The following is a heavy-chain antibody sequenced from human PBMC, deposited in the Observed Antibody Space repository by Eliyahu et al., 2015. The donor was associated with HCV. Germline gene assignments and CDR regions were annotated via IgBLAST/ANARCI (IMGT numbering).Heavy chain of an antibody. J-gene: IGHJ4*02. CDR1: GYTFTSYA. V-gene: IGHV1-3*01. CDR3: ARDLNCSSTSCYGARFDY. CDR2: INAGNGNT. D-gene: IGHD2-2*01. Sequence: QVQLVQSGAXVXXPGASVKXXCXASGYTFTSYAMHWVRRAPGQRLEWXGWINAGNGNTKYSQKFQGRVTITRDTSASTAYMELSSLRSEDTAVYYCARDLNCSSTSCYGARFDYWGQGTLVTVSS.